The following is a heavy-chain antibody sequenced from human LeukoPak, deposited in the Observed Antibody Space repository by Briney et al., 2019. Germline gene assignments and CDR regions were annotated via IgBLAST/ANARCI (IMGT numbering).Heavy chain of an antibody. CDR2: IYYSGST. V-gene: IGHV4-59*01. CDR1: GGSISSYY. D-gene: IGHD3-22*01. J-gene: IGHJ4*02. CDR3: ARGQRHYYDSRGFDY. Sequence: TASETLSLTCTVSGGSISSYYWSWIRQPPGKGLEWIGYIYYSGSTNYNPSLKSRVTISVDTSKNQFSLKLSSVTAADTAVYYCARGQRHYYDSRGFDYWGQGTLVTVSS.